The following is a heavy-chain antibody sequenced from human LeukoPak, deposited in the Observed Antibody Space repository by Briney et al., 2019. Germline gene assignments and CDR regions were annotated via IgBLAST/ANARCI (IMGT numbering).Heavy chain of an antibody. CDR2: INQDGSEK. D-gene: IGHD2-15*01. Sequence: GGSLRLSCAASGFTFSSYWMSWVRQAPGKGLEWVANINQDGSEKYYVDSVKGRFTISRDNARNSLYLQMNSLRAEDTAVYYCAREGCSGGSCYHNWFDPWGQGTLVTVSS. CDR1: GFTFSSYW. V-gene: IGHV3-7*01. J-gene: IGHJ5*02. CDR3: AREGCSGGSCYHNWFDP.